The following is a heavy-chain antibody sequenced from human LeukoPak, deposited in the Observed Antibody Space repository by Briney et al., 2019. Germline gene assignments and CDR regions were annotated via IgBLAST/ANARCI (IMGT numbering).Heavy chain of an antibody. CDR3: ASRHSSPWTFDY. J-gene: IGHJ4*02. CDR1: GFTFGSQS. Sequence: GGSLRLSCAASGFTFGSQSMSWVRQAPGKGLEWVSHISSSSSTIYYADSVKGRFTISRDNAKNSLYLQMDSLRDEDTAMYYCASRHSSPWTFDYWGQGTLVTVSS. V-gene: IGHV3-48*02. CDR2: ISSSSSTI. D-gene: IGHD6-13*01.